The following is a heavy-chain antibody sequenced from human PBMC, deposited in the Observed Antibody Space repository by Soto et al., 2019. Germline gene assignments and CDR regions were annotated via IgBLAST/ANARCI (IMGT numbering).Heavy chain of an antibody. J-gene: IGHJ6*02. CDR2: IGTSGKTI. D-gene: IGHD4-4*01. Sequence: EVQLVESGGGLVQAGGSLRLFCAVSGFTFSSYEMNWVRQAPGKGLEWVSYIGTSGKTIYYADSVRGRFTISRDNAKNSLYLQMNSLRAEDTAVYFCARDPAIYSVKFTYGLDVWGRGTTVTVSS. V-gene: IGHV3-48*03. CDR3: ARDPAIYSVKFTYGLDV. CDR1: GFTFSSYE.